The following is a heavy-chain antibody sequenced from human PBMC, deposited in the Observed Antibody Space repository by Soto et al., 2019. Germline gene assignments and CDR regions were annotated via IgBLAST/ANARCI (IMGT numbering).Heavy chain of an antibody. CDR3: ARETGFSGSWAPEA. D-gene: IGHD1-26*01. Sequence: QVQLQESGPGQVKPSQTLSLTCIVSGDSITSGGYYWSWIRQHPGKGLQWLGHIYYRGNTFYNPSLKSRVSISIDTSKNQFSLNLTSVTAADTAVYFCARETGFSGSWAPEAWGQGTLVSVSS. J-gene: IGHJ5*02. CDR1: GDSITSGGYY. V-gene: IGHV4-31*03. CDR2: IYYRGNT.